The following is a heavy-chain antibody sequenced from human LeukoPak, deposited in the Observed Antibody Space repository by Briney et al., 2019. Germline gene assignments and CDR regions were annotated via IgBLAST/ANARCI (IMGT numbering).Heavy chain of an antibody. D-gene: IGHD2-15*01. CDR3: ARLSGYCSGGSCYATKYFDY. CDR1: GYSFTSYW. Sequence: GESLQTSCTGSGYSFTSYWIGWVRQMPGKGMEWMGIIYPGDSDTRYSPSFQGQVTISADKSISTAYLQWSSLKASDTAMCYCARLSGYCSGGSCYATKYFDYWGQGTLVTVSS. CDR2: IYPGDSDT. V-gene: IGHV5-51*01. J-gene: IGHJ4*02.